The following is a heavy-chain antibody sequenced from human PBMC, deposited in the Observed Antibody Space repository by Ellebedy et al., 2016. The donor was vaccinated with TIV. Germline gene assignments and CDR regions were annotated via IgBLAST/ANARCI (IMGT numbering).Heavy chain of an antibody. CDR1: GFTFTDAW. Sequence: GESLKISCAAPGFTFTDAWKTWVRQAPGKGLEWVAHIKQVGSEQYYLDSVKGRFTISRDNAENSLYLQMNSLRAEDTAVYYCARRGLAAGGTLLYYWGQGTLVTVSS. CDR2: IKQVGSEQ. J-gene: IGHJ4*02. D-gene: IGHD6-25*01. V-gene: IGHV3-7*03. CDR3: ARRGLAAGGTLLYY.